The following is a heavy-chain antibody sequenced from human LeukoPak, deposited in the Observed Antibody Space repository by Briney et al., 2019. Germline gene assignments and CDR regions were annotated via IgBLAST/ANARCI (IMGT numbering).Heavy chain of an antibody. D-gene: IGHD3/OR15-3a*01. CDR3: ARDLGDWSASQVEY. CDR2: ISYDGSNK. CDR1: GFTFSSYG. Sequence: GRSLRLSCAASGFTFSSYGMHWVRQAPGKGLEWVAVISYDGSNKYYADSVKGRFTISRDNSKSTLYLQMNSLRADDTAVYYCARDLGDWSASQVEYWGQGTLVTVSS. J-gene: IGHJ4*02. V-gene: IGHV3-30*03.